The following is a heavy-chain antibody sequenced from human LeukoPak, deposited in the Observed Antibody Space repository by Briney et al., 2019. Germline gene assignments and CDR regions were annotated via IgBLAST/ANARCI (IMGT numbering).Heavy chain of an antibody. CDR1: GGSISSSSYY. CDR2: IYYSGST. CDR3: ARRAVAGVFDY. J-gene: IGHJ4*02. V-gene: IGHV4-39*01. Sequence: PSETLSLTCTVSGGSISSSSYYWGWIRQPPGKGLEWIGSIYYSGSTYYNPSLKSRVTISVDTSKNQFSLKLSSVTAADTAVYYCARRAVAGVFDYWGQGTLVTVSS. D-gene: IGHD6-19*01.